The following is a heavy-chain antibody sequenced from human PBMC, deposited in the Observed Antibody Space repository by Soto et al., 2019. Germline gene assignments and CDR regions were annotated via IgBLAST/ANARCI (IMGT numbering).Heavy chain of an antibody. V-gene: IGHV1-2*02. CDR1: GYTFTGYY. CDR2: INPNSGGT. CDR3: ERPRASSERMDV. D-gene: IGHD1-1*01. Sequence: ASVKVSCKASGYTFTGYYMHWVRQAPGQGLEWMGWINPNSGGTNYAQKFQGRVTMTRDTSISTAYMELSRLRSDDTAVYYCERPRASSERMDVWGQGTTVTVSS. J-gene: IGHJ6*02.